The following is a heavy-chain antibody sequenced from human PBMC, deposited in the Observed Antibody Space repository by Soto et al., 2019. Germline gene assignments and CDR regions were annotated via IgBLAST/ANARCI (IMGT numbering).Heavy chain of an antibody. D-gene: IGHD2-2*01. CDR2: IIPILGIA. CDR1: GGTFSSYT. Sequence: QVQLVQSGAEVNKPGSSVKVSCKASGGTFSSYTISWVRQAPGQGLEWMGRIIPILGIANYAQKFQGRVTITANKSTSTAYMELSSLRSEDTAVYYCAREDIVVVPAANFAFDIWGQGTMVTVSS. CDR3: AREDIVVVPAANFAFDI. J-gene: IGHJ3*02. V-gene: IGHV1-69*08.